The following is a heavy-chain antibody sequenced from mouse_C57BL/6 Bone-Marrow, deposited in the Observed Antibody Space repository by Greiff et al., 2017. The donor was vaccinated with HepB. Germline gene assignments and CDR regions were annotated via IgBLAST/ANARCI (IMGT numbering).Heavy chain of an antibody. V-gene: IGHV14-4*01. CDR2: IDPENGDT. CDR3: TTNGYYDY. CDR1: GFNIKDYY. D-gene: IGHD2-3*01. Sequence: VQLQQSGAELVRPGASVKLSCTASGFNIKDYYMHWVKQRPEQGLEWIGWIDPENGDTEYASKFQGKATITADTSSNTAYLQLSSLTSEDTAVYYCTTNGYYDYWGQGTTLTVSS. J-gene: IGHJ2*01.